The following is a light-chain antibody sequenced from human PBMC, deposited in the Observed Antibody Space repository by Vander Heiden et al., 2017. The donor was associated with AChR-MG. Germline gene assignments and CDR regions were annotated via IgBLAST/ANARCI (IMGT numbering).Light chain of an antibody. CDR3: AAWDDSLSGPWV. V-gene: IGLV1-47*01. Sequence: QSVLTQPPSASGTPGQRVTISCSGSSSNIGSNYVYGYQQLPGTAPKLLIYRNNQRPSGVPDRFSGSKSGTSASLAIGGLRSEDEADYYCAAWDDSLSGPWVFGGGTKLTVL. CDR1: SSNIGSNY. J-gene: IGLJ3*02. CDR2: RNN.